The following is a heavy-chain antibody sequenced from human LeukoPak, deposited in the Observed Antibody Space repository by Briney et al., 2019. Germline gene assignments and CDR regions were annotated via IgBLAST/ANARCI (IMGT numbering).Heavy chain of an antibody. D-gene: IGHD2-15*01. CDR1: GWSFSGYY. Sequence: SETLSLTCAVYGWSFSGYYWSWIRQPPGKGLEWLGEINHSGRTNYNPSLKSRVTISVAAAQNQFSLKLSSVTAADMDVYYCARGGYCSGGSCYRDLREMYNWFDPWGQGTLVTVSS. CDR2: INHSGRT. J-gene: IGHJ5*02. V-gene: IGHV4-34*01. CDR3: ARGGYCSGGSCYRDLREMYNWFDP.